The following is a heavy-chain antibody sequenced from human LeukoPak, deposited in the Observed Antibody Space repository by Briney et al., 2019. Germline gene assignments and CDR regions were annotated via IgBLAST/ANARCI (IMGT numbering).Heavy chain of an antibody. D-gene: IGHD2-15*01. CDR2: ISGSGGST. Sequence: GGSLRLSCAASGFTFSSYGMSWVRQAPGKGLEWVSAISGSGGSTYYADSVKGRFTISRDNAKNSLYLQMNSLRAGDTAVYYCARDRGGGHMDVWGKGTTVTISS. CDR1: GFTFSSYG. J-gene: IGHJ6*03. CDR3: ARDRGGGHMDV. V-gene: IGHV3-23*01.